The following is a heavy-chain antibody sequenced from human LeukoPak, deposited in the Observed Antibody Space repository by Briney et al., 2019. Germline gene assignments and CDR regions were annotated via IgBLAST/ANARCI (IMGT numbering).Heavy chain of an antibody. CDR3: AKDPREYCSSTSCPIWFDP. J-gene: IGHJ5*02. Sequence: PGGSLRLSCAASGFTFSSYAMSWVRQAPGKGLEWVSSISASGGTTYYADPVKGRFTISRDNSKNTLYLQMLSLRAEDSAIYYCAKDPREYCSSTSCPIWFDPWGQGTL. CDR2: ISASGGTT. D-gene: IGHD2-2*01. CDR1: GFTFSSYA. V-gene: IGHV3-23*01.